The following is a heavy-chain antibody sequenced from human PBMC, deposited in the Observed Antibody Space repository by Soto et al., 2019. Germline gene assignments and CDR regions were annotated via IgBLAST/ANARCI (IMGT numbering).Heavy chain of an antibody. CDR1: GYTFTSYG. Sequence: ASVKVSCKASGYTFTSYGISWVRQAPGQGLEWMGWISAYNGNTNYAQKLQGRVTMTTDTSTSTAYMQLRSLRSDDTAVYYCAGDLYYDSSGYYGGYWRKGTLVTVSS. V-gene: IGHV1-18*01. J-gene: IGHJ4*02. CDR2: ISAYNGNT. D-gene: IGHD3-22*01. CDR3: AGDLYYDSSGYYGGY.